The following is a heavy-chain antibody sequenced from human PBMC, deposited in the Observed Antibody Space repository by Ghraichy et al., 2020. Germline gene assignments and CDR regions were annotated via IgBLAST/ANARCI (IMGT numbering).Heavy chain of an antibody. Sequence: TLSLTCTVSGYSISSGYYWGWIRQPPGKGLEWIGSIYHSGSTYYNPSLKSRVTISVDTSKNQFSLKLSSVTAADTAVYYCARDRCSGGSCYSNAFDIWGQGTMVTVSS. CDR1: GYSISSGYY. CDR3: ARDRCSGGSCYSNAFDI. D-gene: IGHD2-15*01. J-gene: IGHJ3*02. V-gene: IGHV4-38-2*02. CDR2: IYHSGST.